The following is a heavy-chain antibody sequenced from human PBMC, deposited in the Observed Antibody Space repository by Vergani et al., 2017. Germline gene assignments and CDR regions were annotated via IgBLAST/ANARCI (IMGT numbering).Heavy chain of an antibody. V-gene: IGHV4-4*02. D-gene: IGHD2-15*01. CDR2: IYHSGST. CDR3: ARRSRSCSVGSCYSGGFGY. CDR1: GGSISSSNW. Sequence: QVQLQESGPGLVKPSGTLSLTSAVSGGSISSSNWWSWVRQPPGKGLEWIGEIYHSGSTNYNPSLKSRVTISVDKSKNQFSLKLSSVTAADTAVYYCARRSRSCSVGSCYSGGFGYWGQGTLGTVSS. J-gene: IGHJ4*02.